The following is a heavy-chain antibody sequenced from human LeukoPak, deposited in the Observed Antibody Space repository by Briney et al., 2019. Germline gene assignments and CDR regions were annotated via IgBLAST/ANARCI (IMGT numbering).Heavy chain of an antibody. V-gene: IGHV3-43*01. CDR1: GFTFDDYT. CDR3: AKDVLGVDSSGYTHQFDY. D-gene: IGHD3-22*01. J-gene: IGHJ4*02. CDR2: ISWDGGST. Sequence: GGSLRLSCAASGFTFDDYTMHWVRHAPGKGLEWVSPISWDGGSTYDADSVKGRFTISRDNSKNSLYLQMNSLRTEGTALYYCAKDVLGVDSSGYTHQFDYWGQGTLVTVSS.